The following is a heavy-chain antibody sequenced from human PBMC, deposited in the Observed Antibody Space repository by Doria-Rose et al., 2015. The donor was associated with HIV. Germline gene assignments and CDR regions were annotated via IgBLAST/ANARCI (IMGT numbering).Heavy chain of an antibody. CDR1: GGSFSGYY. D-gene: IGHD1-1*01. CDR2: INHSGST. CDR3: ARGLLRGGWNDVDYYYGMDV. Sequence: QVQLQQWDAGLVKPSETLSLTCAVFGGSFSGYYWSWIRQPPGKGLEWIGVINHSGSTNYKTSLKSPVTISLDTSKNLFSLKPSSVTAADTAVYYCARGLLRGGWNDVDYYYGMDVWGQGTTVTVSS. J-gene: IGHJ6*02. V-gene: IGHV4-34*01.